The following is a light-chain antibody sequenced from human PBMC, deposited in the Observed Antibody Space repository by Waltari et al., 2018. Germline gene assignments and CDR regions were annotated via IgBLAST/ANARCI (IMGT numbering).Light chain of an antibody. CDR2: VAS. CDR3: QERSNWPGGS. Sequence: EIVLTQSPATLSLSPGDSSTLSCRASQSVRTYLAWYQQKPGQAPRLLIYVASNRATGIPARFVGSGSGTDFTLTISSLEPEDFALYYCQERSNWPGGSFGGGTKVEIK. V-gene: IGKV3-11*01. J-gene: IGKJ4*01. CDR1: QSVRTY.